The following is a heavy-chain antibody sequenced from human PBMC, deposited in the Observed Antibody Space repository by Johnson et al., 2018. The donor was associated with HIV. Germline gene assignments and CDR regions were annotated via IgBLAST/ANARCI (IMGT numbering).Heavy chain of an antibody. CDR1: GFTFTDAW. V-gene: IGHV3-73*01. J-gene: IGHJ3*02. CDR3: AKGGSLTQDAHFDI. D-gene: IGHD1-14*01. CDR2: IRSKANSYAT. Sequence: VQLVESGGGLVKPGGSLRLSCAVSGFTFTDAWMSWVRQAPGKGLEWVGRIRSKANSYATTYAASVKGRFTISRDDSKNTAYLQMNSLKTEDTAVYYCAKGGSLTQDAHFDIWGQGTMVTVSS.